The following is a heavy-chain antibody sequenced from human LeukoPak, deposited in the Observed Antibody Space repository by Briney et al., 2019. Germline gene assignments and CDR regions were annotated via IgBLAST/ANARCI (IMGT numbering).Heavy chain of an antibody. V-gene: IGHV4-34*01. CDR1: GGSFSGYY. CDR3: ATSSAAGTYYYGMDV. Sequence: SETLSLTCAVYGGSFSGYYWSWIRQPPGKGLEWIGEINHSGSTNYNPSLKSRVTISVDTSKNQFSLKLSSVTAADTAVYYCATSSAAGTYYYGMDVWGQGTTVTVSS. CDR2: INHSGST. J-gene: IGHJ6*02. D-gene: IGHD6-13*01.